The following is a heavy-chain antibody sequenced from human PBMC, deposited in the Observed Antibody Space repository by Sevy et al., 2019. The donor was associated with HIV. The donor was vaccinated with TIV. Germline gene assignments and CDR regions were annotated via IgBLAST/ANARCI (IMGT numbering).Heavy chain of an antibody. D-gene: IGHD2-8*01. Sequence: GGSLRLSCAASGFTFSSYGMHWVRQAPGKGLEWVAVISYDGSNKYYADSVKGRFTMSRDNSKNMLYLQMNSLIAEDTAVYYCAKDGYCTNGVCRGLDPWGQGTLVTVSS. V-gene: IGHV3-30*18. CDR3: AKDGYCTNGVCRGLDP. CDR1: GFTFSSYG. CDR2: ISYDGSNK. J-gene: IGHJ5*02.